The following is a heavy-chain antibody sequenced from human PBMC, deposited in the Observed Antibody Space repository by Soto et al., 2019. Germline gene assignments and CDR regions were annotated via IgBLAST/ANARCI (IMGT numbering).Heavy chain of an antibody. Sequence: GSLRLSAAASGFTFGSYGMHGVRPAPGKGLEWVAVISYDGSNKYYADSVKGRFTISRDNSKNTLYLQMNSLRAEDTAVYYCAKERSPRSLYYLDYWGQGTLVTVSS. V-gene: IGHV3-30*18. CDR2: ISYDGSNK. J-gene: IGHJ4*02. CDR1: GFTFGSYG. CDR3: AKERSPRSLYYLDY.